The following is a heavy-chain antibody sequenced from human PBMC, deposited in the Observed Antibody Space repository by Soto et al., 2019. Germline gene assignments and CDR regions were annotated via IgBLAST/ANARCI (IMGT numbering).Heavy chain of an antibody. Sequence: SETLSLTCAVSGGSFSGYYWAWIRQPPGKGLEWIGQISYSGSTNYNPSLKSRVFISVGTSNNQFSLELSSVTAADTAVYYCARASVQYGSGTYEGGYYYFDYWGEGTLVTVSS. CDR2: ISYSGST. D-gene: IGHD3-10*01. CDR3: ARASVQYGSGTYEGGYYYFDY. CDR1: GGSFSGYY. V-gene: IGHV4-34*01. J-gene: IGHJ4*02.